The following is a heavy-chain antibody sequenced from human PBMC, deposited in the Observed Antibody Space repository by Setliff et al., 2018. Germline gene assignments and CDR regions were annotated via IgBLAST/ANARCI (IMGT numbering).Heavy chain of an antibody. CDR3: ARQLSRRWLHTKRPGRYFDY. CDR2: IIPILGIA. J-gene: IGHJ4*02. Sequence: SVKVSCKASGGTFSSYAISWVRQAPGQGLEWMGGIIPILGIANYAQKFQGRVTITADKSTSIAYMELSSLRSEDTAVYYCARQLSRRWLHTKRPGRYFDYWGQGTLVTVSS. V-gene: IGHV1-69*10. CDR1: GGTFSSYA. D-gene: IGHD5-12*01.